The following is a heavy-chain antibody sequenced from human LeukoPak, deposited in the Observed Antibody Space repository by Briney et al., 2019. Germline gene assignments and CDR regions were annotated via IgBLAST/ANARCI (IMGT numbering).Heavy chain of an antibody. CDR3: ARSLGSGWLPYFDY. CDR1: GFSFSDYY. J-gene: IGHJ4*02. Sequence: GGSLRLSCAASGFSFSDYYMSWIRQAPGKGLKGVSYISSSGNTIYYAGSVKGRFTISRDSAKNSLYLQMNSLRAEDTAVYYCARSLGSGWLPYFDYWGQGTLVTVSS. V-gene: IGHV3-11*01. CDR2: ISSSGNTI. D-gene: IGHD6-19*01.